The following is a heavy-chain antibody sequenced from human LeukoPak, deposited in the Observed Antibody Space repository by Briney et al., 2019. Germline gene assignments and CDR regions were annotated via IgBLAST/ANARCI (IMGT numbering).Heavy chain of an antibody. D-gene: IGHD2-15*01. CDR2: IYHSGST. Sequence: PSETLSLTCTVSGYSISSGYYWGWIRQPPGKGLEWIGSIYHSGSTYYNPSLKSRVTISVDTSKNQFSLKPSSVTAADTAVYYCARGYCSGGSCYSYYYYNYMDVWGKGTTVTVSS. CDR3: ARGYCSGGSCYSYYYYNYMDV. CDR1: GYSISSGYY. J-gene: IGHJ6*03. V-gene: IGHV4-38-2*02.